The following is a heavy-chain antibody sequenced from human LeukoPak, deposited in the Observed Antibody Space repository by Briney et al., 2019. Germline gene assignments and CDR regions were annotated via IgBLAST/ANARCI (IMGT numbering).Heavy chain of an antibody. CDR3: ASGSYYEFDY. CDR1: GFTFSSYA. J-gene: IGHJ4*02. Sequence: GGSLRLSCAASGFTFSSYAMSWVRQAPGKRLEWVSAISGSGGSTYYADSVKGRFTISRDNSKNTLYLQMNSLRAEDTAVYYCASGSYYEFDYWGQGTLVTVSS. V-gene: IGHV3-23*01. CDR2: ISGSGGST. D-gene: IGHD1-26*01.